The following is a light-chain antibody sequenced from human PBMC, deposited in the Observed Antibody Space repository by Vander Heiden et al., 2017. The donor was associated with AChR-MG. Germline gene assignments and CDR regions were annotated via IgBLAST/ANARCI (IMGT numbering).Light chain of an antibody. V-gene: IGLV3-21*02. J-gene: IGLJ2*01. Sequence: SYVLTPPPSASVAPGQTARITGGGNNLGSKSVHWCQQKPGQAPVLVVYDDSDRPSVIPERFSGSNSGNTATLTISRVEAGDEADYYCQVWDSSSDHVVFGGGTKLTVL. CDR1: NLGSKS. CDR2: DDS. CDR3: QVWDSSSDHVV.